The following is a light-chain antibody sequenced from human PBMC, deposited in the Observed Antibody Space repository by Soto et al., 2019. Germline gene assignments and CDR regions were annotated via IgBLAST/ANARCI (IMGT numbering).Light chain of an antibody. CDR3: QQYNNWHTWT. CDR2: AAS. Sequence: VVMTQSPDTLSVSPGERATLSCRASQSVGTNLAWYQQKPRQAPRLLIYAASTRATGLPARFSGSGSGTEFTLTISSLQSEDFAVYYCQQYNNWHTWTLGQGTKVDIK. V-gene: IGKV3-15*01. CDR1: QSVGTN. J-gene: IGKJ1*01.